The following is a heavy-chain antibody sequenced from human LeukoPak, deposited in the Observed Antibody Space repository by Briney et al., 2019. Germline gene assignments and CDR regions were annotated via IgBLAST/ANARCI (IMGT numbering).Heavy chain of an antibody. CDR3: AKEGIDGSGYDLDY. V-gene: IGHV3-23*01. Sequence: PGGSLRLSCAASGFTFSNYGMNWVRQAPGKGLDWVSGISDSGDSTYYADSVKGRFTISRDISKNTLYLQMTSLRAEDTAVYYCAKEGIDGSGYDLDYWGQGTRVTVSS. D-gene: IGHD5-12*01. CDR1: GFTFSNYG. J-gene: IGHJ4*02. CDR2: ISDSGDST.